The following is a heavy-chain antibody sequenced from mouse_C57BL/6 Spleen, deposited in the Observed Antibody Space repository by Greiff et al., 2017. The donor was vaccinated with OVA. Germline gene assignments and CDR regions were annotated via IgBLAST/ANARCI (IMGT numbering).Heavy chain of an antibody. Sequence: QVQLQQPGAELVKPGASVTLSCKASGYTFTNYWMHWVKQRPGQGLEWIGMIHPDSGSTNFNEKFKSKATLTVDKSSNTAYMQLSSLTSEDSAVYDCARRELGRAMDYWGQGTSVTVSS. D-gene: IGHD4-1*01. CDR3: ARRELGRAMDY. CDR1: GYTFTNYW. J-gene: IGHJ4*01. CDR2: IHPDSGST. V-gene: IGHV1-64*01.